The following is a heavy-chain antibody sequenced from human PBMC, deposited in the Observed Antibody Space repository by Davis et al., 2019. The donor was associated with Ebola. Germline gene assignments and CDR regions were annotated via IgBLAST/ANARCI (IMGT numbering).Heavy chain of an antibody. CDR2: IYPGDSDT. CDR1: GYSFTSYW. D-gene: IGHD3-3*01. J-gene: IGHJ6*02. V-gene: IGHV5-51*01. Sequence: PGGSLRLSCKGSGYSFTSYWIGWVRQMPGKGLEWMGIIYPGDSDTRYSPSFQGQVTISADKSISTAYLQWSSLKASDTAMYYCAITRMTIFGVVIGYYGMDVWGQGTTVTVSS. CDR3: AITRMTIFGVVIGYYGMDV.